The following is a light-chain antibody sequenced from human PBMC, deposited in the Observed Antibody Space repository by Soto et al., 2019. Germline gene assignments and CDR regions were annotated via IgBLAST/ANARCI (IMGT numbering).Light chain of an antibody. CDR3: QSYDTGLSGSRV. V-gene: IGLV1-40*01. CDR2: GNK. CDR1: SSNIGAGYD. Sequence: QSVLTQPPSVSGAPGQTVTISCTGSSSNIGAGYDVHWYQQLPGTAPKLLIYGNKNRPPGLPDRFSGSRSDTSASLAITGLQADDEADYYCQSYDTGLSGSRVFGSGTKVTVL. J-gene: IGLJ1*01.